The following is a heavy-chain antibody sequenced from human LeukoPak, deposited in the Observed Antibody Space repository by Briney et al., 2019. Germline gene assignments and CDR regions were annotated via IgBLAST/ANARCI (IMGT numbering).Heavy chain of an antibody. CDR2: IGTAGEI. D-gene: IGHD2-2*01. CDR3: ARLKLLWSNYFDY. Sequence: GGSLRLSCAASGFTFSSYAMSWVRQAPGKGLEWVSGIGTAGEIYYPGSVKGRFTISRENAKNSLYLQMNSLRAEDTAVYYCARLKLLWSNYFDYWGQGTLVTVSS. J-gene: IGHJ4*02. V-gene: IGHV3-13*01. CDR1: GFTFSSYA.